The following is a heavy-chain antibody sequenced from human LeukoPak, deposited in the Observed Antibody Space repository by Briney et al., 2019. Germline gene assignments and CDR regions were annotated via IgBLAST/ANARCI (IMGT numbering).Heavy chain of an antibody. CDR1: GGSISSYY. D-gene: IGHD6-19*01. Sequence: SETLSLTCTVSGGSISSYYCSWIRQPPGKGLEWIGYIYYSGSTNYNPSLKSRVTISVDTSKNQFSLELSSVTAADTAVYYCARGSGWYYYWGQGTLVTVSS. J-gene: IGHJ4*02. V-gene: IGHV4-59*01. CDR3: ARGSGWYYY. CDR2: IYYSGST.